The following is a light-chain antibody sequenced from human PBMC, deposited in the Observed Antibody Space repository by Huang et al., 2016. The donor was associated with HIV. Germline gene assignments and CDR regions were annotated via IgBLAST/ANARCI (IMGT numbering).Light chain of an antibody. CDR1: HNSINF. CDR2: AAS. J-gene: IGKJ2*01. CDR3: QHSHTLPHT. V-gene: IGKV1-39*01. Sequence: DVVLTQSPSSLSASVGDRITITCRASHNSINFLNWYQQIPGEAPRLLVYAASKLQSGVPSSFTVSGSGTDFALTISSLRPEDFVTYYCQHSHTLPHTFGQGTKLEI.